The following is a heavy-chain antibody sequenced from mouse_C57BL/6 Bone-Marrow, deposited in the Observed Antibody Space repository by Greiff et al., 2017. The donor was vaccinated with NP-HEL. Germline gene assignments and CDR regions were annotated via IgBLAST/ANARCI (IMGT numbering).Heavy chain of an antibody. J-gene: IGHJ1*03. CDR2: INPNNGGT. D-gene: IGHD2-2*01. V-gene: IGHV1-18*01. CDR1: GYTFTDYN. CDR3: ARPLYGWHWYFDV. Sequence: VQLQQSGPELVKPGASVKIPCKASGYTFTDYNMDWVKQSHGKSLEWIGDINPNNGGTIYNQKFKGKATLTVDKSSSTAYMELRSLTSEDTAVYYCARPLYGWHWYFDVWGTGTTVTVSS.